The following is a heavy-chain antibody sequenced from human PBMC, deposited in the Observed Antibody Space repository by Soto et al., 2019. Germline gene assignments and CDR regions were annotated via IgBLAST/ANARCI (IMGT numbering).Heavy chain of an antibody. CDR2: IYPGDSDT. CDR3: ARLDGCSGGSCYSNYYYGMDV. D-gene: IGHD2-15*01. V-gene: IGHV5-51*01. Sequence: HGESLKISCKGSGYSFTSYWIGWVRQMPGKGLEWMGIIYPGDSDTRYSPSFQGQVTISADKSISTAYLQWSSLKASDTAMYYCARLDGCSGGSCYSNYYYGMDVWGQGTTVTVLL. CDR1: GYSFTSYW. J-gene: IGHJ6*02.